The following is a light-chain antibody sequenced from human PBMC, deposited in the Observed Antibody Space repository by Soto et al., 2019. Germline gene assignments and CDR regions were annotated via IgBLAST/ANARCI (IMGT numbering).Light chain of an antibody. CDR1: RSVGSL. CDR2: RAS. J-gene: IGKJ5*01. Sequence: EVVMTQSPGTLSVSLGERATLSCRASRSVGSLLAWYQQKPGQAPRLLIYRASSRATGISGSFSGSGSGTEFTLTITSLQSEDFAVYYCQQYNEWPITFGQGTRLEIK. V-gene: IGKV3-15*01. CDR3: QQYNEWPIT.